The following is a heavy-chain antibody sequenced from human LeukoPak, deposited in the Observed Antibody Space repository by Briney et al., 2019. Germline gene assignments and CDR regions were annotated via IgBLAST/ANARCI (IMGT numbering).Heavy chain of an antibody. V-gene: IGHV4-31*03. Sequence: TLSLTCIVSGGSFSSGGFYWSWLRQHPGKALEWIGYISYTGNTYYNASLRSRVTISVDTSKNQFSLKLSSLTAADTAVYYCAREKVTTETNWFDPWGQGTLVTVPS. CDR3: AREKVTTETNWFDP. CDR1: GGSFSSGGFY. J-gene: IGHJ5*02. D-gene: IGHD4-11*01. CDR2: ISYTGNT.